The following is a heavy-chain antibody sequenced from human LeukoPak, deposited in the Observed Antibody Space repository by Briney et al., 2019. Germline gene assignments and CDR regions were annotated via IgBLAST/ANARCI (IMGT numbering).Heavy chain of an antibody. D-gene: IGHD2-21*02. CDR1: GFAFSSYA. V-gene: IGHV3-30-3*01. J-gene: IGHJ4*02. Sequence: GGSLRLSCAASGFAFSSYALHWVRQAPGQGLQWVASISYDGNNKYYADSVRGRFTISRDSAKNTLYLQMNSLSTEDTAMYYCARSIVVVTYLAYWGQGTLVTVSS. CDR3: ARSIVVVTYLAY. CDR2: ISYDGNNK.